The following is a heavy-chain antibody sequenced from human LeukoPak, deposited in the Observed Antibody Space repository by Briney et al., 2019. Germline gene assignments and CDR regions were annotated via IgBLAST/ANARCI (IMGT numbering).Heavy chain of an antibody. CDR2: ISIYNGNT. CDR3: ARDQYDSVWGSYRPYFDY. J-gene: IGHJ4*02. CDR1: GYTFTSYA. V-gene: IGHV1-18*01. Sequence: GASVKVSCKASGYTFTSYAISWVRQAPGQGLEWMGSISIYNGNTKYAQNFQGRVTMTTDTSTSTAYMELRSLRSDDTAVYYCARDQYDSVWGSYRPYFDYWGQGTLVTVSS. D-gene: IGHD3-16*02.